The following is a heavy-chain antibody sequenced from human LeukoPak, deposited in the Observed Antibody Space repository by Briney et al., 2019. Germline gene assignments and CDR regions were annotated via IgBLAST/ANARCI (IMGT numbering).Heavy chain of an antibody. V-gene: IGHV3-23*01. D-gene: IGHD6-19*01. J-gene: IGHJ5*02. Sequence: GGSLRLSCAASGFTFSSYAMSWVRQAPGKGLERVSAISGSGGSTYYADSVKGRFTISRDNSKNTLYLQMNNLRAEDTAVYYCAKDKGYSSGWYLLDPWGQGTLVTVSS. CDR2: ISGSGGST. CDR3: AKDKGYSSGWYLLDP. CDR1: GFTFSSYA.